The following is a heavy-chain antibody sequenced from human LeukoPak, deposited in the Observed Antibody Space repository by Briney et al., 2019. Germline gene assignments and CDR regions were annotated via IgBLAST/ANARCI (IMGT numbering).Heavy chain of an antibody. J-gene: IGHJ4*02. CDR3: AKDPYYDSSGYLEG. Sequence: GGSLRLSCAASGFTFSSYAISWVRQAPGKGLEWVSAISGSGGSTYYADSVKGRFTVSRDNSKNTLYLQMNRLRAEDTAVYYCAKDPYYDSSGYLEGWGQGTLVTVSS. CDR1: GFTFSSYA. V-gene: IGHV3-23*01. D-gene: IGHD3-22*01. CDR2: ISGSGGST.